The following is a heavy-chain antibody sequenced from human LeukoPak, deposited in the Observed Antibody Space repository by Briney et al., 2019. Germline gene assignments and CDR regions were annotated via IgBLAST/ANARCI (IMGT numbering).Heavy chain of an antibody. Sequence: GRSLRLSCAASGFTFTGYAMHRVRQAPGKGLEWVALIAYDGSDKYYTDSVKGRFTISRDNSKNTVYLQMNSLKPEDTGVYYCARYSPPAYYDILTAYSTGFDYWGQGTLVTVST. CDR1: GFTFTGYA. D-gene: IGHD3-9*01. CDR2: IAYDGSDK. V-gene: IGHV3-30*04. J-gene: IGHJ4*02. CDR3: ARYSPPAYYDILTAYSTGFDY.